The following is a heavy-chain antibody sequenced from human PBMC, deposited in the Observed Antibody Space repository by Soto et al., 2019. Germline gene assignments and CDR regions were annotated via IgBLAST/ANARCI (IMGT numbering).Heavy chain of an antibody. D-gene: IGHD3-16*01. CDR3: AKDLRMGSYGYYYDDGMEV. Sequence: HPGGALRLTCVASGFPFISYCMHGVRLAPGKGLEWVAVISYDGSNKYYADSVKGRFTISRDNSKNTLYLQMNSLRAEDTAVYYCAKDLRMGSYGYYYDDGMEVWGQVTTVTVSS. J-gene: IGHJ6*01. CDR2: ISYDGSNK. CDR1: GFPFISYC. V-gene: IGHV3-30*18.